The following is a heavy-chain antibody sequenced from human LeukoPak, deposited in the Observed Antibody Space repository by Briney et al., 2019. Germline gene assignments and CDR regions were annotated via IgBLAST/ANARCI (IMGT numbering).Heavy chain of an antibody. V-gene: IGHV4-59*08. CDR2: IYDSGRS. J-gene: IGHJ4*02. CDR1: GGSISSYY. D-gene: IGHD3-22*01. CDR3: ARLESGVLGDPYYYDSTGYYYRGYFDS. Sequence: SETLSLTCTVSGGSISSYYWSWIRQSPGKGLEWIGYIYDSGRSKYNPSLKSRVTMSPDMSKNQFSLKLSSVTAADTAVYYCARLESGVLGDPYYYDSTGYYYRGYFDSWGQGTLVTVSS.